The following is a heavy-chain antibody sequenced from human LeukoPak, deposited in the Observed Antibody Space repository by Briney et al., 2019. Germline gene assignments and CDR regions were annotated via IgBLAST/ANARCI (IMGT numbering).Heavy chain of an antibody. CDR2: LYHSGST. CDR3: ARSDLLNDAFDI. Sequence: SETLSLTCSVSGYSISSGYYWGWIRQPPGKGLEWIGNLYHSGSTYYNPSLESRVTISVDTSKNQFSLNLSSVTAADTAVYYCARSDLLNDAFDIWGQGTMVTVSS. J-gene: IGHJ3*02. CDR1: GYSISSGYY. V-gene: IGHV4-38-2*02.